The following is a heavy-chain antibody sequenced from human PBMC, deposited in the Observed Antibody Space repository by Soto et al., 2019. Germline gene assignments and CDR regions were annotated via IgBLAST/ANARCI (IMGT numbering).Heavy chain of an antibody. J-gene: IGHJ4*02. CDR1: GFTFSSHA. V-gene: IGHV3-30-3*01. CDR3: ARDQTGITTTGGGRIDY. D-gene: IGHD6-13*01. CDR2: ISYDGSNK. Sequence: QVQLVESGGGAVQPGRSLRLSCAASGFTFSSHAMHWVRQAPGKGLECVAIISYDGSNKYYGDSGRGRLTISRDNSKNTIDLQMNSLRAEDTAVYYCARDQTGITTTGGGRIDYWGQGTLVTVSS.